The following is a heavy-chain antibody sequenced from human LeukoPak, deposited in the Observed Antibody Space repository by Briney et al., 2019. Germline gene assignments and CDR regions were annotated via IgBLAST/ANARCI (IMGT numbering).Heavy chain of an antibody. D-gene: IGHD3-10*01. J-gene: IGHJ4*02. CDR2: IYHSGST. V-gene: IGHV4-38-2*02. CDR3: ARGPSTHYYGSGNYSYFDY. CDR1: GYSISSGYY. Sequence: SETLSLTCTVSGYSISSGYYWGWIRQPPGKGLKWIGSIYHSGSTYYNPSLKSRVTISVDTSKNQFSLKLSSVTAADTAVYYCARGPSTHYYGSGNYSYFDYWGQGTLVTVSS.